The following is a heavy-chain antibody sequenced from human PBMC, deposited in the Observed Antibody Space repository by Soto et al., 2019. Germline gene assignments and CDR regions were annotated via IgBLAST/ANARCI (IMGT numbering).Heavy chain of an antibody. D-gene: IGHD3-10*01. CDR2: INHSGST. J-gene: IGHJ6*03. Sequence: SETLSLTSAVYGGSFSGYYWSWIRQPPGKGLEWIGEINHSGSTNYNPSLKSRVTISVDTSKNQFSLKLSSVTAADTAVYYCARGLLWFGETNTAYYYYMDVWGKGTTVTVSS. CDR3: ARGLLWFGETNTAYYYYMDV. CDR1: GGSFSGYY. V-gene: IGHV4-34*01.